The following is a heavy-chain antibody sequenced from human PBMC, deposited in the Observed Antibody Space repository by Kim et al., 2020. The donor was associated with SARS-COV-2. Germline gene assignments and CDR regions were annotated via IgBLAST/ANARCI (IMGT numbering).Heavy chain of an antibody. CDR2: ISYDGSNK. V-gene: IGHV3-30-3*01. J-gene: IGHJ5*02. D-gene: IGHD3-10*01. CDR3: ARVLWFGELPFDP. Sequence: GGSLRLSCAASGFTFSSYAMHWVRQAPGKGLEWVAVISYDGSNKYYADSVKGRFTISRDNSKNTLYLQMNSLRAEDTAVYYCARVLWFGELPFDPWGQGTLVTVSS. CDR1: GFTFSSYA.